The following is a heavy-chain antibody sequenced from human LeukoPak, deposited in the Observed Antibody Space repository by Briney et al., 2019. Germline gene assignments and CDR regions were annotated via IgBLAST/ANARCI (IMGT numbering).Heavy chain of an antibody. V-gene: IGHV3-48*02. Sequence: GGSLTLSCAASGFTFSSYNRNWVRQAPGKGLEWISYISSSGSTIYYTDSVKGRFTISSANAKNSLHLQMNSPREEDTALYYCARVPYSTGAFDYWGQGTLVTVS. D-gene: IGHD6-19*01. CDR1: GFTFSSYN. CDR3: ARVPYSTGAFDY. CDR2: ISSSGSTI. J-gene: IGHJ4*02.